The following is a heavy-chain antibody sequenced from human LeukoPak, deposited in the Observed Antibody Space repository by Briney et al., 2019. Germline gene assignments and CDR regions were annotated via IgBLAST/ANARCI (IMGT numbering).Heavy chain of an antibody. CDR2: ISGSGGST. D-gene: IGHD2-2*01. CDR1: GFTFSSYT. J-gene: IGHJ4*02. Sequence: GGSLRLSCAASGFTFSSYTMHWVRQAPGKGLEWVSAISGSGGSTYYADSVKGRFTISRDNSKNTLYLQMNSLRAEDTAVYYCAGVVPAAITLDYWGQGTLVTVSS. V-gene: IGHV3-23*01. CDR3: AGVVPAAITLDY.